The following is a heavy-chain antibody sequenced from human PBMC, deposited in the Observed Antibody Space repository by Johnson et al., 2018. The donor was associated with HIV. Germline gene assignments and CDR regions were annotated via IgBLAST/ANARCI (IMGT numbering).Heavy chain of an antibody. V-gene: IGHV3-30-3*01. CDR3: AKEEEDAFDI. CDR1: GFTFSSYA. CDR2: ISYDGST. Sequence: QEKLVESGGGVVQPGTSLRLSCIVSGFTFSSYAMHWVRQAPGKGLEWVAVISYDGSTYYADSVKGRFTISRDNSKNTLYLQMNSLRAEDTTVYYCAKEEEDAFDIWGQGTMVTVSS. J-gene: IGHJ3*02.